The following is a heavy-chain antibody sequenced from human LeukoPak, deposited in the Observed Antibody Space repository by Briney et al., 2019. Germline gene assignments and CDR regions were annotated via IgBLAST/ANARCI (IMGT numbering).Heavy chain of an antibody. D-gene: IGHD4-17*01. CDR2: INEDGSSA. J-gene: IGHJ4*02. Sequence: SGGSLRLSCAASGYTFSSYWMHWVRQGPGKGRVCVSRINEDGSSASYVESVRGRFTISRDNAKNTLYLQMNSLRGEDAAVYYCTRDTVGARDSWGQGTLVSVS. CDR3: TRDTVGARDS. V-gene: IGHV3-74*01. CDR1: GYTFSSYW.